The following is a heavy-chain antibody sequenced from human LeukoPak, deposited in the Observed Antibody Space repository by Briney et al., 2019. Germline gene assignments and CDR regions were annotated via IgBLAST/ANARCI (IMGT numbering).Heavy chain of an antibody. J-gene: IGHJ4*02. Sequence: SETLSLTCTVSGGSISRNYWSGIRQPPGKGLEWIGYIYSSGSTNYNPSLKSRVTISVDTSKNQFSLNLRSVTAADTAVYYCARNSPYDFWSGYYYFDYWGQGTLVTVSS. CDR1: GGSISRNY. CDR3: ARNSPYDFWSGYYYFDY. D-gene: IGHD3-3*01. V-gene: IGHV4-59*01. CDR2: IYSSGST.